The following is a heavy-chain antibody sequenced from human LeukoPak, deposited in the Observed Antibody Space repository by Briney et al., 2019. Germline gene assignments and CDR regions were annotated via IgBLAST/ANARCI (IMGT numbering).Heavy chain of an antibody. CDR3: AKMSRGD. D-gene: IGHD3-16*01. V-gene: IGHV3-23*01. Sequence: GGSLRLSCVTSGFNFRSYWMNWVRQAPGKGLECVSVISGSGGSTYYADSVKGRFTISRDNSKNTLYLQMNSLRAEDTAVYYCAKMSRGDWGQGTLVTVSS. J-gene: IGHJ4*02. CDR2: ISGSGGST. CDR1: GFNFRSYW.